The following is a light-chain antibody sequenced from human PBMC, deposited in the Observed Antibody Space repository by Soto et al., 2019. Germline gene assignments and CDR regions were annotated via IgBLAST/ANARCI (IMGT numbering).Light chain of an antibody. V-gene: IGKV3-20*01. Sequence: EIVLTQSPGTLSLSPGERATLSCRASQSVSSSYLAWYQQKPGQAPRLLIYGASSGATGIPDRFSGSGSGTDFTLTISRLEPEDFAMYYCLHHGSSLWTFGQGTKVDIK. CDR2: GAS. J-gene: IGKJ1*01. CDR3: LHHGSSLWT. CDR1: QSVSSSY.